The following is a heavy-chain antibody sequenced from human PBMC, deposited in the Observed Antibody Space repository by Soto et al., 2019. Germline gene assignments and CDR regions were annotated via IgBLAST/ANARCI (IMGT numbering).Heavy chain of an antibody. CDR3: ARSAIVVTVYAPFDY. CDR1: GFTFSSYW. CDR2: IKQDGSEK. Sequence: GGSLRLSCVASGFTFSSYWMSWVRQAPGKGLEWVANIKQDGSEKYYVDSVKGRFTISRDNAKNSLYLQVSSLRAEDTAVYYCARSAIVVTVYAPFDYWGQGTPVTVSS. D-gene: IGHD2-8*01. V-gene: IGHV3-7*01. J-gene: IGHJ4*02.